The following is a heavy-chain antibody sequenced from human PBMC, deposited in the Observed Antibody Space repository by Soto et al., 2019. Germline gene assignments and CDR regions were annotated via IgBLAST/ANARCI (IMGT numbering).Heavy chain of an antibody. Sequence: PGGSLRLSCAASGFTFSDRYMDWVRQAPGKGLEWVGRTKNKANSYTTEYAASVKGRFTISRDYSRDSVYLQMNSLKTDDTAVYYRTIERAYPGPDFDYWGQGTLVTASS. CDR1: GFTFSDRY. CDR2: TKNKANSYTT. V-gene: IGHV3-72*01. J-gene: IGHJ4*02. CDR3: TIERAYPGPDFDY.